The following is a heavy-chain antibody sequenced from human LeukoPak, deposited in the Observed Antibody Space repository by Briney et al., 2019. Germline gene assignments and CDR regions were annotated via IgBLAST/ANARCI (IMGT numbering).Heavy chain of an antibody. D-gene: IGHD3-10*01. J-gene: IGHJ4*02. CDR3: ASERIVRGVLFSFFDY. V-gene: IGHV1-2*02. CDR1: GYTFTDYY. Sequence: ASVKVSCKASGYTFTDYYMHWVRQAPGQGLAWMGWINPSSGGTKYAQKFQGRVTMTRDTSISTAYMELSRLRSDDTAVYYCASERIVRGVLFSFFDYWGQGTLVTVSS. CDR2: INPSSGGT.